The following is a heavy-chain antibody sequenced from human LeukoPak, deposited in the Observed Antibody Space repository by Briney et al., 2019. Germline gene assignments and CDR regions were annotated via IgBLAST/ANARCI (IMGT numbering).Heavy chain of an antibody. J-gene: IGHJ6*02. CDR2: IYYSGST. CDR1: GGSISSGDYY. Sequence: SETLSLTCTVSGGSISSGDYYWSWIRQPPGKGLEWIGYIYYSGSTYYNPSLKSRVTISVDTSKNQFSLKLSSVTAADTAVYYCARGGVPAARYGMDVWGQGTTVTVSS. CDR3: ARGGVPAARYGMDV. V-gene: IGHV4-30-4*01. D-gene: IGHD2-2*01.